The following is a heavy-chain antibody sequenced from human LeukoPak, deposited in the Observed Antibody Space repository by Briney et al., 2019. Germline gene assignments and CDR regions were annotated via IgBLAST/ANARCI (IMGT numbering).Heavy chain of an antibody. CDR3: ARIAVAGKGVDYYYGMDV. CDR1: GDSVSSNSAA. CDR2: TYYRSKWYN. J-gene: IGHJ6*02. V-gene: IGHV6-1*01. D-gene: IGHD6-19*01. Sequence: SQTLSLTCAISGDSVSSNSAAWNWIRQSPSRGLEWMGRTYYRSKWYNDYAVSVKSRITINPDTSKNQFSLQLNSVTPEDTAVYYCARIAVAGKGVDYYYGMDVWGQGTTVTVS.